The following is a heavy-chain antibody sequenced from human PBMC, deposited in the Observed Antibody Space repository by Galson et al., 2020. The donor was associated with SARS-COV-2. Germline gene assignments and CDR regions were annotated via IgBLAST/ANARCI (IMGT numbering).Heavy chain of an antibody. J-gene: IGHJ4*02. D-gene: IGHD1-26*01. Sequence: GESLKISCAASGFTFSSYSMNWVRQAPGKGLEWVSYISSSSSTIYYADSVKGRFTISRDNAKNSLYLQKNSLRAEDTAVYYCARDLGGYFDYWGQGTLVTVSS. CDR3: ARDLGGYFDY. CDR2: ISSSSSTI. V-gene: IGHV3-48*04. CDR1: GFTFSSYS.